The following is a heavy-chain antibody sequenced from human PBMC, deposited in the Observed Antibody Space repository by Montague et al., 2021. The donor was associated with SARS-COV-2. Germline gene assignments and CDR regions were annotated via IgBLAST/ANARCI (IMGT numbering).Heavy chain of an antibody. CDR1: GGSITAYY. J-gene: IGHJ4*02. CDR2: TFHSGST. Sequence: SETLSLTCSVSGGSITAYYWTWIRQPPGKGLEWIGYTFHSGSTNYNPSLKSRVTMSVDRSTNQFSLRLNSVTAADSAVYYCARSPHIAGSGWSYYFDNWGQGTLVTVSA. V-gene: IGHV4-59*01. CDR3: ARSPHIAGSGWSYYFDN. D-gene: IGHD6-19*01.